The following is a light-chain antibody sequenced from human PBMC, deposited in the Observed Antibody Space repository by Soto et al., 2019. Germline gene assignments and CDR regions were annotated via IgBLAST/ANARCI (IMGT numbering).Light chain of an antibody. J-gene: IGKJ1*01. CDR1: QTIAIY. CDR3: QQSRTTPWT. CDR2: AAS. Sequence: DIQMTQSPASLSASIGDTVTIACRASQTIAIYLNWYQHKPGTVPKLLIYAASGLQTGVPSRFSGSGSGTDFSLTISSLQPEDFVTYYCQQSRTTPWTFGQGTKVDIK. V-gene: IGKV1-39*01.